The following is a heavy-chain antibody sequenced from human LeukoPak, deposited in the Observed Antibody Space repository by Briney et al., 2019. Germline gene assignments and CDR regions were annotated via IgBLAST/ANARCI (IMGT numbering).Heavy chain of an antibody. Sequence: GGSMRLSCGASEFTFSDYSMNWVRQAPGKGLEWISYVGISSGNTKYAASVKGRFTISGDSAKNSVFLQMNNLRVEDTAVYYCARDHRYAFDNWGQGTLVTVSS. CDR2: VGISSGNT. D-gene: IGHD5-12*01. J-gene: IGHJ4*02. V-gene: IGHV3-48*04. CDR3: ARDHRYAFDN. CDR1: EFTFSDYS.